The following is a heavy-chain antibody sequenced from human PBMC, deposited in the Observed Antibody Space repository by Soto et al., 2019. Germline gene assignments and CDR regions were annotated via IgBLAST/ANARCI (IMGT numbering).Heavy chain of an antibody. CDR3: ARGLGNSSGSLGFAP. J-gene: IGHJ5*02. Sequence: QVQLQQWGAGLLKPSETLSLTCAVYGGSFSGYYWSWIRQPPGKGLEWIGEINHSGSTNYNPSLKSRVTISVDTSKNQFSLKLSSVTAADTAVYYCARGLGNSSGSLGFAPWGQGTLVTVSS. CDR1: GGSFSGYY. CDR2: INHSGST. V-gene: IGHV4-34*01. D-gene: IGHD3-22*01.